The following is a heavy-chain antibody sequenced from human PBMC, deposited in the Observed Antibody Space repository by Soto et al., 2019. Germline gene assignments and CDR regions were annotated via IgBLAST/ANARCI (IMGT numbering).Heavy chain of an antibody. CDR1: GFTFSSYG. J-gene: IGHJ4*02. D-gene: IGHD3-10*01. CDR3: AKWSPGGPGDY. V-gene: IGHV3-30*18. Sequence: QVQLVESGGGVVQPGRSLRLSCAASGFTFSSYGMHRFRQAPGKGLEWVAVISYDGSNKYYADSVKGRFTISRDNSKNTLYLQMNSLRAEDTAVYYCAKWSPGGPGDYWGQGTLVNVSS. CDR2: ISYDGSNK.